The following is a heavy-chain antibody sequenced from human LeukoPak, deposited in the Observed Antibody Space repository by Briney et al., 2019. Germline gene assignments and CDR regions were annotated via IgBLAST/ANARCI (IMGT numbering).Heavy chain of an antibody. CDR1: EFTFSTYS. D-gene: IGHD3-10*01. CDR3: AKLAKYFYGAETFYFFEH. V-gene: IGHV3-21*01. Sequence: PGGSLRLSCAASEFTFSTYSMNWVRQAPGKGLEWVSSISSGSTYIYYADSVKGRFTISRDNAKNSLYLQMNSPRVEDTAVYYCAKLAKYFYGAETFYFFEHWGQGTPVTASS. CDR2: ISSGSTYI. J-gene: IGHJ4*02.